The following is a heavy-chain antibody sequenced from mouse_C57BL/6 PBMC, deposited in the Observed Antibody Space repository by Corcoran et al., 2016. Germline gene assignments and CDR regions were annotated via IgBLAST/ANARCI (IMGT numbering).Heavy chain of an antibody. CDR2: INPNNGGT. V-gene: IGHV1-26*01. J-gene: IGHJ4*01. CDR1: GYTFTDYC. D-gene: IGHD1-1*01. Sequence: EVQLQQSGPELVKPGASVKISCKASGYTFTDYCMNWVKQSHGKSLEWIGDINPNNGGTSYNQKFKGKATLTVDKSSSTAYMELRSLTSEDSAVYYCARSPTVVDYYAMDYWGQGTSVTVSS. CDR3: ARSPTVVDYYAMDY.